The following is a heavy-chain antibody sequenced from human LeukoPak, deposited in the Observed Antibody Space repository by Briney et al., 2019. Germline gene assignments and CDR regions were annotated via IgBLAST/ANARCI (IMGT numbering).Heavy chain of an antibody. D-gene: IGHD1-7*01. J-gene: IGHJ4*02. CDR1: GFTFSSYA. Sequence: SGGSLRLSCAASGFTFSSYAMHWVRQAPGKGLEYVSAISSNGGSTYYANSVKGRFTISRDNSMNTLYLQMGSLRAEDMAVYYCARDLGRSSWNYREPFGYWGQGTLVTVSS. V-gene: IGHV3-64*01. CDR3: ARDLGRSSWNYREPFGY. CDR2: ISSNGGST.